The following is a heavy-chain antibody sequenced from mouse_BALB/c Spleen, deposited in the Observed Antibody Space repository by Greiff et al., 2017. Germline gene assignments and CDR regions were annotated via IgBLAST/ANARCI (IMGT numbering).Heavy chain of an antibody. CDR1: GFNIKDTY. CDR2: IDPANGNT. J-gene: IGHJ3*01. Sequence: VQLQQSGAELVKPGASVKLSCTASGFNIKDTYMHWVKQRPEQGLEWIGRIDPANGNTKYDPKFQGKATITADTSSNTAYLQLSSLTSEDTAVYYCARGLGPAWFADWGQGTLVTVSA. V-gene: IGHV14-3*02. D-gene: IGHD4-1*01. CDR3: ARGLGPAWFAD.